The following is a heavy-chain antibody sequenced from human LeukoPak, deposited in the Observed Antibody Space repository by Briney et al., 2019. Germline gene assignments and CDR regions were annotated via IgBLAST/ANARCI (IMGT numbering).Heavy chain of an antibody. V-gene: IGHV1-2*02. J-gene: IGHJ4*02. D-gene: IGHD1-26*01. CDR1: GYTFSDYY. CDR3: ARDMDSGPDFFDY. Sequence: ASVKVSCKASGYTFSDYYMHWVRQAPGQGLEWMGWINPHSGGTDHAQKFQGRVTMTRDTSISTAYMELSRLRSEDTAVYYCARDMDSGPDFFDYWGLGTLVTVSS. CDR2: INPHSGGT.